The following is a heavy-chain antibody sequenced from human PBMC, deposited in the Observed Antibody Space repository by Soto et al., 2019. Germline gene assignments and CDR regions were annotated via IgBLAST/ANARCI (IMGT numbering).Heavy chain of an antibody. J-gene: IGHJ4*02. V-gene: IGHV3-23*01. CDR3: AKGDIVVVPAADLDY. CDR2: ISGSGGST. Sequence: GGSLRLSCAASGFTFSSYAMSWVRQAPGKGLEWVSAISGSGGSTYYADSVKGRFTISRDNSKNTLYLQMDSLRAEDTAVYYCAKGDIVVVPAADLDYWGQGTLVTVSS. CDR1: GFTFSSYA. D-gene: IGHD2-2*01.